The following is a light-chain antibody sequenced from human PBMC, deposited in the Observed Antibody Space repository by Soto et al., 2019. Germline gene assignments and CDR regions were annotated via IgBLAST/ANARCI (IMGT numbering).Light chain of an antibody. Sequence: EIVLTQSPGTLSLSPGERATLSCRARQSVGSSYLAWYQQKPGQAPRLLIHGASSRATGIPDRFSGSGSGTEFTLTISRLEPEDFAVYYCHYYGSSPPWTFGQGTKVEIK. V-gene: IGKV3-20*01. CDR2: GAS. CDR3: HYYGSSPPWT. CDR1: QSVGSSY. J-gene: IGKJ1*01.